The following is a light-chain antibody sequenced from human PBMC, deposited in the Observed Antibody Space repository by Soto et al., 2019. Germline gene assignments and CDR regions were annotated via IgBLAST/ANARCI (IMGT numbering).Light chain of an antibody. CDR3: AAWDDSLNGYV. CDR2: SND. J-gene: IGLJ1*01. CDR1: SSNIGSNT. V-gene: IGLV1-44*01. Sequence: SVLAQSPSASGTPGHRVTISCSGSSSNIGSNTVNWYQQLPGTAPKLLIYSNDQRPSGVPDRFSASKSGTSASLAISGLQSEDEADYYCAAWDDSLNGYVFGTGTKVTVL.